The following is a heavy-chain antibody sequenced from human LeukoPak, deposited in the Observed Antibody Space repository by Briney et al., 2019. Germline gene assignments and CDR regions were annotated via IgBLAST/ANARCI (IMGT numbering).Heavy chain of an antibody. J-gene: IGHJ4*02. CDR1: GFTFSSYG. CDR2: IWYDGSHK. V-gene: IGHV3-33*01. Sequence: PGRSLRLSCAASGFTFSSYGMHWVRQAPGKGLEWGADIWYDGSHKYYADSVKGRFTISRDNSKNTLHLQMNSLRAEDTAVYYCARDLLLWFGELSGDSDYWGQGTLVTVSS. D-gene: IGHD3-10*01. CDR3: ARDLLLWFGELSGDSDY.